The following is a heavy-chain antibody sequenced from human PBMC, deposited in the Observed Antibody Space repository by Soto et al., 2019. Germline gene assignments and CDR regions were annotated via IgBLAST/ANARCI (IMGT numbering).Heavy chain of an antibody. Sequence: QVQLQESGPGLVKPSQTLSLTCTVSGDSINSGDSYWSWVRQHPGKGLEWIGYIYYSGSTYYNPSLKSRVTLSVDTSKNQFSLKVSSVTAADTAMYYCARAPEILTGYPTYYGLDVWGQGTTVTVSS. CDR1: GDSINSGDSY. V-gene: IGHV4-31*03. CDR3: ARAPEILTGYPTYYGLDV. D-gene: IGHD3-9*01. CDR2: IYYSGST. J-gene: IGHJ6*02.